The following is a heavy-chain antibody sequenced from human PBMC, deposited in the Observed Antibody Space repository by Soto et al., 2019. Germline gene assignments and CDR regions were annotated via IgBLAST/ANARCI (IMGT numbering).Heavy chain of an antibody. CDR3: AKDRIRIFHGGDYYGLEV. Sequence: PGGSLRLSCTASGFAFSKFGRSWVPQAPGTGLEWVGLISYDGKHDYYSDSVKGRFTISRDDSKNTVSLQMNRLGVGDTGVDYCAKDRIRIFHGGDYYGLEVGGQGTTVTVSS. CDR1: GFAFSKFG. V-gene: IGHV3-30*02. J-gene: IGHJ6*02. CDR2: ISYDGKHD. D-gene: IGHD3-16*01.